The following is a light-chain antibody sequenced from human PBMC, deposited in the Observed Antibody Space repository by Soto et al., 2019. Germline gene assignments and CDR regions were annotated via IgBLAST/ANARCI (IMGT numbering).Light chain of an antibody. CDR2: AAS. J-gene: IGKJ5*01. Sequence: DLQMTQSPSSLSAPVGSRVTISYQSSQNINNYLNWYQQKPGRAPKLLVYAASNLEAGPPSRFSGSGSGTDFTFTISRLPPEDIATYYRQQYENPPTFGTGTRLEIK. V-gene: IGKV1-33*01. CDR3: QQYENPPT. CDR1: QNINNY.